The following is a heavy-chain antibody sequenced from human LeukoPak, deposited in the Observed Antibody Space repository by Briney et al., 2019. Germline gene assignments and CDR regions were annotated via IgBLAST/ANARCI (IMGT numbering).Heavy chain of an antibody. CDR1: GGSFSGYY. Sequence: MASETLSLTCAVYGGSFSGYYWSWIRQPPGKGLEWIGEINHSGSTNYNSSLKSRVAISVGTSKNQFSLKLSSVTAADTAVYYCARGRRVLRVGAGPRRVDAFDIWGQGTMVTVSS. D-gene: IGHD6-19*01. CDR2: INHSGST. CDR3: ARGRRVLRVGAGPRRVDAFDI. J-gene: IGHJ3*02. V-gene: IGHV4-34*01.